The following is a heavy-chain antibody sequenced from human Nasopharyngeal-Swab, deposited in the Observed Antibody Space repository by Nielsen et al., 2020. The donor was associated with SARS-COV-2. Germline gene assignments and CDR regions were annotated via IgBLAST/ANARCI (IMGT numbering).Heavy chain of an antibody. D-gene: IGHD6-13*01. CDR1: GFTFSSYA. V-gene: IGHV3-30-3*01. J-gene: IGHJ4*02. Sequence: GGSLRLSCAASGFTFSSYAMHWVRQAPGKGLEWVAVISYDGSNKYYADSVKGRFIISRDNSKNTLYLQMNSLRAEDTAVYYCARDGVAAAGIDYWGQGTLVTVSS. CDR2: ISYDGSNK. CDR3: ARDGVAAAGIDY.